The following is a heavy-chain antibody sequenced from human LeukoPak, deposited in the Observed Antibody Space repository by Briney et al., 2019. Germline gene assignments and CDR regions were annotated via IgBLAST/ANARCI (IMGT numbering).Heavy chain of an antibody. Sequence: PGGSLRLSCAASGFTVRSNYMSWVRQAPGKGLEWVSVIYSGGNTYYADSVKGRFTISRDNSKNTLYLQMNSLRAEDTAVYYCAKNAWAHDYWGQGTLVTVSS. CDR1: GFTVRSNY. V-gene: IGHV3-53*01. D-gene: IGHD2/OR15-2a*01. CDR2: IYSGGNT. J-gene: IGHJ4*02. CDR3: AKNAWAHDY.